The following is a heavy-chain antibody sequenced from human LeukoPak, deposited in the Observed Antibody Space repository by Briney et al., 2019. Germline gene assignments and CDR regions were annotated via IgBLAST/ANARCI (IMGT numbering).Heavy chain of an antibody. J-gene: IGHJ5*02. CDR3: ARDNCSGGSCYPLYNWFDP. CDR1: GFTFSSYA. V-gene: IGHV3-64*01. Sequence: GGSLRLSCAASGFTFSSYAMHWVRQAPGKGLEYVSAISSNGGSTYYANSVKGRFTISRDNSKNTLYLQMGSLRAEDMAVYYCARDNCSGGSCYPLYNWFDPWGQGTLVTVS. CDR2: ISSNGGST. D-gene: IGHD2-15*01.